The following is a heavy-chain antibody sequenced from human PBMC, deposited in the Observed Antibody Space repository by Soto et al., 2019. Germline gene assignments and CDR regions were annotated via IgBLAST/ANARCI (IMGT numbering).Heavy chain of an antibody. CDR3: ARGGLGYCSGGSCYKRFDP. Sequence: SETLSLTCAVYGGSFSGYYWSWIRQPPGKGLEWIGEINHSGSTNYNPSLTSRVTISVDTSKNQFSLKLSSVTAADTAVYYCARGGLGYCSGGSCYKRFDPWGQGTLVTVSS. V-gene: IGHV4-34*01. CDR1: GGSFSGYY. D-gene: IGHD2-15*01. J-gene: IGHJ5*02. CDR2: INHSGST.